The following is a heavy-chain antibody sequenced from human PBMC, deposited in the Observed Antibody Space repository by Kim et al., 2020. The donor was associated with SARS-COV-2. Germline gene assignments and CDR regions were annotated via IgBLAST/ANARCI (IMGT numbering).Heavy chain of an antibody. D-gene: IGHD1-26*01. Sequence: GGSLRLSCAASGFPFSSYWMHWVRQAPGKGLVWVSRINSDGSSTSSADSVKGRFTISRDNAKNTLYLQMNSLRAEDTAVYYCARVLGVYGDDAFDIWGHGTMVTVSS. J-gene: IGHJ3*02. V-gene: IGHV3-74*01. CDR1: GFPFSSYW. CDR2: INSDGSST. CDR3: ARVLGVYGDDAFDI.